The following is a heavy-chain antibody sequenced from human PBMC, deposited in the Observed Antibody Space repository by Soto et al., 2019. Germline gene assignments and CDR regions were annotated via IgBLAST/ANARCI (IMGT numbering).Heavy chain of an antibody. V-gene: IGHV3-33*01. CDR1: GFTFSSYG. J-gene: IGHJ4*02. D-gene: IGHD6-19*01. CDR2: IWYDGSNK. Sequence: QVQLVESGGGVVQPGRSLRLSCAASGFTFSSYGMHWVRQAPGKGLEWVAVIWYDGSNKYYADSVKGRFTISRDNSKNTLYLQMNGQRAEDTAVYYCARDRSGWYIFDYWGQGTLVTVSS. CDR3: ARDRSGWYIFDY.